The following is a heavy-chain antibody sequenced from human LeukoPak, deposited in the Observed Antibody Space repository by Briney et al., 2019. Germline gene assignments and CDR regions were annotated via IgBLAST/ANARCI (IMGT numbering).Heavy chain of an antibody. CDR1: GGSISSITYY. CDR2: IYYRGST. V-gene: IGHV4-39*01. J-gene: IGHJ5*02. Sequence: PSETLSLTCTLSGGSISSITYYSGGIRQPPGKGLEWVGSIYYRGSTYCNPSLKSRVTISVDTSKNQFSLKLSSVTAADTAVYYCASPITMVRGVEGYNWFDPWGQGTLVTVSS. D-gene: IGHD3-10*01. CDR3: ASPITMVRGVEGYNWFDP.